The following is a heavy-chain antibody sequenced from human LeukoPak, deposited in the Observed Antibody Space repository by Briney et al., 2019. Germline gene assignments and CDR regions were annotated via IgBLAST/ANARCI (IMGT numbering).Heavy chain of an antibody. V-gene: IGHV1-18*01. CDR2: ISAYNGNT. J-gene: IGHJ4*02. CDR3: ARDGPNHCSGGSCYGDRPDFDY. Sequence: ASVKVSCKASGYTFTSYGISWVRQAPGQGLEWMGWISAYNGNTNYAQKLQGRVTMTTDTSTSTAYMELSRLRSDDTAVYYCARDGPNHCSGGSCYGDRPDFDYWGQGTLVTVSS. CDR1: GYTFTSYG. D-gene: IGHD2-15*01.